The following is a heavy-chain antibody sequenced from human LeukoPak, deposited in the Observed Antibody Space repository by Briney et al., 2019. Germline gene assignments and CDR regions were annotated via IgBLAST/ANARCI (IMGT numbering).Heavy chain of an antibody. CDR2: ISYDGSNK. D-gene: IGHD6-6*01. Sequence: GGSLRLSCAASGFTFSSYAMHWVRQAPGKGLERVAVISYDGSNKYYADSVKGRFTISRDNSKNTLYLQMNSLRAEDTAVYYCARDPQARYSSSFDYWGQGTLVTVSS. J-gene: IGHJ4*02. CDR1: GFTFSSYA. V-gene: IGHV3-30-3*01. CDR3: ARDPQARYSSSFDY.